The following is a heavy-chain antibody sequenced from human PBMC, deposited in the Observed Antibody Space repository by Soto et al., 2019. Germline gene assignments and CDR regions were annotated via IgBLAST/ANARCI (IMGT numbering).Heavy chain of an antibody. CDR1: GGSISSSSYY. J-gene: IGHJ4*02. CDR3: ARPGLYCSSTSCLYFDY. D-gene: IGHD2-2*01. Sequence: SETLSLTCTVSGGSISSSSYYWGWIRQPPGKGLEWIGSIYYSGSTYYNPSLKSRVTISVDTSKNQFSLKLSSVTAADTAVYYCARPGLYCSSTSCLYFDYWGQGTLVTVSS. CDR2: IYYSGST. V-gene: IGHV4-39*01.